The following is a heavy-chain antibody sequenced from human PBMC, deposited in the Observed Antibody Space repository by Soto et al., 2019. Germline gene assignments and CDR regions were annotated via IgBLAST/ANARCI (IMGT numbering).Heavy chain of an antibody. CDR1: GGSFSGYY. CDR3: ARGGSVLRFLEWLKDY. Sequence: SETLSLTCAVYGGSFSGYYWSWIRQPPGKGLEWIGEINHSGGTNYNPSLKSRVTISVDTSKNQFSLKLSSVTAADTAVYYCARGGSVLRFLEWLKDYWGQGTLVTVSS. CDR2: INHSGGT. V-gene: IGHV4-34*01. J-gene: IGHJ4*02. D-gene: IGHD3-3*01.